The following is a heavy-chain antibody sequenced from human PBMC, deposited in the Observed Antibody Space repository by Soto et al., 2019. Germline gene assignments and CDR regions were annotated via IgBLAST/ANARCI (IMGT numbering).Heavy chain of an antibody. D-gene: IGHD2-2*01. CDR2: IYYSGST. Sequence: SETLSLTCTVSGGSISSGGYYWSWIRQHPGKGLEWIGYIYYSGSTYYNPSLKSRVTISVDTSKNQSSLKLSSVTAADTAVYYCARWGVVVPAATNWFDPWGQGTLVTVSS. V-gene: IGHV4-31*03. CDR3: ARWGVVVPAATNWFDP. J-gene: IGHJ5*02. CDR1: GGSISSGGYY.